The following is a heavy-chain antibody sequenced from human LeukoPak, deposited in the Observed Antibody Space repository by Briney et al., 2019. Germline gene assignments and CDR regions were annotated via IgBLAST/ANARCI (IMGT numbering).Heavy chain of an antibody. Sequence: ASVKVSCKASGYTFTGYYMHWVRQAPGQGLEWMGWINPNSGDTNYAQKFQGRVIMTRDTSISLAYMELSGLRSDDTTIYYCARDTAMVRYDYWGQGTLVTVSS. CDR1: GYTFTGYY. CDR2: INPNSGDT. CDR3: ARDTAMVRYDY. V-gene: IGHV1-2*02. J-gene: IGHJ4*02. D-gene: IGHD5-18*01.